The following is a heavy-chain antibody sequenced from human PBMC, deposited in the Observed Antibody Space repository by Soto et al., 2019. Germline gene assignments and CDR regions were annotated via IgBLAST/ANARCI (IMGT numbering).Heavy chain of an antibody. Sequence: EVQLVESGGGLVKPGGSLRLSCAASGFTFSNAWMSWVRQAPGKGLEWVGRIKSKTDGGTTDYAAPVKGRFTISRDDSKNTLYLQMNSLKTEDTAVYYCTTDKTLRTVPDYWGQGTLVTVSS. D-gene: IGHD4-17*01. J-gene: IGHJ4*02. V-gene: IGHV3-15*01. CDR1: GFTFSNAW. CDR2: IKSKTDGGTT. CDR3: TTDKTLRTVPDY.